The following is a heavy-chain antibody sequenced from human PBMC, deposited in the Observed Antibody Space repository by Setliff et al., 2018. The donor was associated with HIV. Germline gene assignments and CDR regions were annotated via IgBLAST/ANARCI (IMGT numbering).Heavy chain of an antibody. D-gene: IGHD1-26*01. Sequence: GGSLRLSCETSGFTFGDFCMNWVRQAPGKGLEWISYISSKRTPIYYADSVKGRFTISRDNDRNSLYLQMNGLRAEDTAVYYCAKPLTQWGVSPYHYGMDVWGQGTTVTVSS. J-gene: IGHJ6*02. CDR2: ISSKRTPI. CDR1: GFTFGDFC. CDR3: AKPLTQWGVSPYHYGMDV. V-gene: IGHV3-48*01.